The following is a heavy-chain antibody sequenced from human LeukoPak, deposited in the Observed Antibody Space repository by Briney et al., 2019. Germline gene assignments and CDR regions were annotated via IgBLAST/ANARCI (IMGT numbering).Heavy chain of an antibody. J-gene: IGHJ4*02. D-gene: IGHD3-9*01. CDR1: GFTFTSFY. V-gene: IGHV1-46*01. CDR3: ARDLWGNYDTYY. CDR2: INPSGGST. Sequence: ASVKVSCKASGFTFTSFYIHWVRQAPGQGLEWMGIINPSGGSTTYAPKFQGRVTMTRDIPTTTVYMELSSLTSEDTAVYYCARDLWGNYDTYYWGQGTLVTVSS.